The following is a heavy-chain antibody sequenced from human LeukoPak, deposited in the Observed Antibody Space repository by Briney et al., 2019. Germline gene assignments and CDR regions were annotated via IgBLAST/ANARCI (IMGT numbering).Heavy chain of an antibody. D-gene: IGHD3-9*01. CDR3: AKAILNTYYDILTGYPIDY. Sequence: GGSLRLSCEASGVTFSSYVMSWVRQAPGKGPEWVSGISGSGGSTYYADSVKGRFTISRDNSKNTLYLQMNSLRAEDTAVYYCAKAILNTYYDILTGYPIDYWGQGTLVTVSS. CDR2: ISGSGGST. V-gene: IGHV3-23*01. CDR1: GVTFSSYV. J-gene: IGHJ4*02.